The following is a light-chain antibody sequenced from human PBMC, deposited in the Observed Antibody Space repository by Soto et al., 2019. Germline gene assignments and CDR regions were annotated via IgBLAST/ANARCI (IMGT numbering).Light chain of an antibody. CDR3: AAWDDSLNGYV. V-gene: IGLV1-44*01. J-gene: IGLJ1*01. CDR2: SND. Sequence: QSVLTQPPSASGTPGQRVTISCSGGSSNIGSNSVNWYQQLPGTAPKLLIYSNDRRPSGVPDRFSGSKSGTSASLAISGLQSEDEADYYCAAWDDSLNGYVFGTGTKVTV. CDR1: SSNIGSNS.